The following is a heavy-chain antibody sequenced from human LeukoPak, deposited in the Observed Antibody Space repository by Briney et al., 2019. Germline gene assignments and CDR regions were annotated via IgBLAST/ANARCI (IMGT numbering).Heavy chain of an antibody. Sequence: GGSLRLSCSASGFTFSSYAMHWVRQAPGKGLEWVSYISSSGSTIYYADSVKGRFTISRDNAKNSLYLQMNSLRAEDTAVYYCARDSLPHDYVWGSYRFFDPWGQGTLVTVSS. CDR1: GFTFSSYA. D-gene: IGHD3-16*02. J-gene: IGHJ5*02. CDR3: ARDSLPHDYVWGSYRFFDP. CDR2: ISSSGSTI. V-gene: IGHV3-48*03.